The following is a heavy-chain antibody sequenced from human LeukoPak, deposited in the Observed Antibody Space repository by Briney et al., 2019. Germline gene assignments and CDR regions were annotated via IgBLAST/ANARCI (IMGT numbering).Heavy chain of an antibody. CDR1: GFTFNTHP. CDR3: ANPPLPAVIGYYYYNMDV. CDR2: ISGSGANT. J-gene: IGHJ6*02. Sequence: GGSLRLSCATSGFTFNTHPMSWVRQAPGKGLEWVSSISGSGANTYYPDSVRGRFTISRDNSKNTLYLQMNSLRAEDTAVYYCANPPLPAVIGYYYYNMDVWGQGTTVTVSS. D-gene: IGHD1-14*01. V-gene: IGHV3-23*01.